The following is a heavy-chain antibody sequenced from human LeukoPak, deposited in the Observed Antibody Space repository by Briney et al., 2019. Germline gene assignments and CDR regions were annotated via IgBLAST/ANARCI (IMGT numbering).Heavy chain of an antibody. D-gene: IGHD6-19*01. CDR1: GFTFSSYS. V-gene: IGHV3-21*01. CDR2: ISSGSAYK. J-gene: IGHJ4*02. CDR3: ASSPGIAVAVFV. Sequence: GGSLRLSCAASGFTFSSYSLNWVRQAPGKGLEWVSSISSGSAYKHYANSVKGRFSISRDNAKNSLYLQMNSLRAEDTAVYYCASSPGIAVAVFVWGQGTLVTVSS.